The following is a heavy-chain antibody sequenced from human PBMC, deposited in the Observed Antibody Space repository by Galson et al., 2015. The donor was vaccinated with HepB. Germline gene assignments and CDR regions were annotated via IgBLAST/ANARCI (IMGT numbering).Heavy chain of an antibody. J-gene: IGHJ4*02. D-gene: IGHD3-10*01. CDR2: LYPDGRT. Sequence: SLRLSCAASALSVSSNYMRWIRQAPGKGLEWVSVLYPDGRTFYADSVRGRFTVSRDNSQNMFLLQMNNLRVDDTAIYYCTREAPDSRAFDYWGQGSLVTVSP. CDR1: ALSVSSNY. CDR3: TREAPDSRAFDY. V-gene: IGHV3-66*01.